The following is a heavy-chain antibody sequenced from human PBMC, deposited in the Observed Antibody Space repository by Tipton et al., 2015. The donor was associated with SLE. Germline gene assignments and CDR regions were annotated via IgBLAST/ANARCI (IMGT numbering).Heavy chain of an antibody. D-gene: IGHD2-2*01. Sequence: TLSLTCAVYGGSFSGYYWSWIRQPPGKGLEWIGEINHSGSTNYNPSLKSRVTRSVDTSKNQFSLKLSSVTAADTAVYYCARAYAGDVDYWGQGTLVTVSS. J-gene: IGHJ4*02. V-gene: IGHV4-34*01. CDR3: ARAYAGDVDY. CDR1: GGSFSGYY. CDR2: INHSGST.